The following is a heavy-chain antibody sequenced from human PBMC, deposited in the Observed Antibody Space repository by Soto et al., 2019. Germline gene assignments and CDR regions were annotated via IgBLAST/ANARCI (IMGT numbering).Heavy chain of an antibody. J-gene: IGHJ4*02. V-gene: IGHV4-59*01. CDR2: IYYSGST. Sequence: SETLSLTCTVSGGSISSYYWSWIRQPPGKGPEWIGYIYYSGSTNYNPSLKSRVTISVDTSKNQFSLKVSSVTAVDTAVYYCARRYGTVFDYWGQGTLVTVSS. CDR3: ARRYGTVFDY. CDR1: GGSISSYY. D-gene: IGHD6-13*01.